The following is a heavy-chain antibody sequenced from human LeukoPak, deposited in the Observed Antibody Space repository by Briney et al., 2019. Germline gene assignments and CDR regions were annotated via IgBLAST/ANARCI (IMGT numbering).Heavy chain of an antibody. D-gene: IGHD2-2*01. J-gene: IGHJ4*02. Sequence: GGSLRLSCTASGFTFSSYAMSWVRQAPGKGLEWVSAISGSGGSTYYADSVKGRFTISRDNSKNTLYLQMNSLRAEDTAVYYCAKDGAGSQSYCSSTSCYVDYWGQGTLVTVSS. V-gene: IGHV3-23*01. CDR3: AKDGAGSQSYCSSTSCYVDY. CDR2: ISGSGGST. CDR1: GFTFSSYA.